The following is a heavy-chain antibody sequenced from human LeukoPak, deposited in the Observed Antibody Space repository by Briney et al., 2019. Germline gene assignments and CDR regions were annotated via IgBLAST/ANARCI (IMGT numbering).Heavy chain of an antibody. D-gene: IGHD5-24*01. CDR3: ARVRDGYTTDAFDI. J-gene: IGHJ3*02. CDR2: LSTSSTTI. V-gene: IGHV3-48*01. Sequence: GGSLRLSCAASGFTFSSYAMTWVRQAPGKGLEWVSSLSTSSTTIYYVDSVKGRFTISRDNAKNSLYLQMNSLRAEDTAVYYCARVRDGYTTDAFDIWGQGTMVTVSS. CDR1: GFTFSSYA.